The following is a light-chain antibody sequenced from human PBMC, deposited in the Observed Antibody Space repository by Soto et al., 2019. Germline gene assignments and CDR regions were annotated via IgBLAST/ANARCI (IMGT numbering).Light chain of an antibody. J-gene: IGLJ2*01. CDR3: CSYTDIALDVV. CDR2: DVT. V-gene: IGLV2-14*01. Sequence: QSVLTQPASVSGSPGQSITVSCTGTSSEIGDYDYVSWYQHLPGKAPKLLIFDVTHRPSGVSDRFSGSKSGNTASLTISGVRPEDEADYYCCSYTDIALDVVFGGGTKVTVL. CDR1: SSEIGDYDY.